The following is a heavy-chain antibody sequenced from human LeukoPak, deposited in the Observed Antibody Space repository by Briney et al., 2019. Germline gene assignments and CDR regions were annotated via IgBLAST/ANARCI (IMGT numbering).Heavy chain of an antibody. CDR2: IYPDDSDT. J-gene: IGHJ4*02. CDR3: ARHQEVSGSYGY. CDR1: GYTFTSYW. V-gene: IGHV5-51*01. D-gene: IGHD1-26*01. Sequence: GESLKISCKGSGYTFTSYWIAWVRQMPGKGLEWMGIIYPDDSDTRYSPSFQGQVTISADESISTAYLQWSSLQASDTAMYYCARHQEVSGSYGYWGQGTLVTVSS.